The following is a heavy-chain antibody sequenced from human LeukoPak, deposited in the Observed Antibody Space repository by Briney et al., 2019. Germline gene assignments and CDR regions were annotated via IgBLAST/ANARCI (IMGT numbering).Heavy chain of an antibody. CDR1: GYTFTSYH. CDR3: AIPRDGTTSYYWYFDL. D-gene: IGHD2/OR15-2a*01. Sequence: GASVKVSCKASGYTFTSYHLHWVRQAPGQGLEWMGIINPSGGSPNYAQKFQGRVTMTRDMSTSTVNMELSSLRSEDTAVYYCAIPRDGTTSYYWYFDLWGRGTLVTVSS. J-gene: IGHJ2*01. V-gene: IGHV1-46*03. CDR2: INPSGGSP.